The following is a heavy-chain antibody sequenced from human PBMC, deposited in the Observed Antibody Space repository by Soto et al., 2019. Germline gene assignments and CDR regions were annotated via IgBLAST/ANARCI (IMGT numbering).Heavy chain of an antibody. CDR3: ARKDKSGYFNWFDP. D-gene: IGHD5-18*01. Sequence: GESLKISCRTSGYGFTSYWIAWVRQMPGKGLEWMGIIFPSDSDTRYSPSFQGQVTISADRSTSTVFLQWASLKASDTAVYFCARKDKSGYFNWFDPSGQGTLLTVSX. J-gene: IGHJ5*02. V-gene: IGHV5-51*01. CDR2: IFPSDSDT. CDR1: GYGFTSYW.